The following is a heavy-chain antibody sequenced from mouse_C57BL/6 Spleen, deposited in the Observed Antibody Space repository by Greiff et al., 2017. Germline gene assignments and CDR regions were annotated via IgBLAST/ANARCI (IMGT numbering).Heavy chain of an antibody. J-gene: IGHJ3*01. Sequence: VQLKQSGAELVKPGASVKLSCTASGFNFKDYYMHWVKQRTEQGLEWIGRIDPEDGETKYAPKFQGKATIAAYTSSNTAYLQLSSLTSEDAADYDGARYNTTGLAYWGQGTLVTVSA. CDR1: GFNFKDYY. CDR2: IDPEDGET. CDR3: ARYNTTGLAY. V-gene: IGHV14-2*01. D-gene: IGHD1-1*01.